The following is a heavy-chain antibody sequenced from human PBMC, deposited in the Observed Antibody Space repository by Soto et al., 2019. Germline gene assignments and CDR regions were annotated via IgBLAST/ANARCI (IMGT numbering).Heavy chain of an antibody. CDR2: IIPIFGTA. CDR1: GGTFSSYA. D-gene: IGHD6-13*01. V-gene: IGHV1-69*12. Sequence: QVQLVQSGAEVKKPGSSVKVSCKASGGTFSSYAISWVRQAPGQGLEWMGGIIPIFGTADYAQKFQGRVTVTADDFTSTAYMELSSLRSEDTAVYYCARQLGGNHYYYGMDVWGQGTTVTVSS. J-gene: IGHJ6*02. CDR3: ARQLGGNHYYYGMDV.